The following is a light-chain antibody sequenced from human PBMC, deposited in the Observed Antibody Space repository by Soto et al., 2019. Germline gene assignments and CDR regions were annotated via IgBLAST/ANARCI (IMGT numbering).Light chain of an antibody. CDR1: HSISNW. J-gene: IGKJ1*01. V-gene: IGKV1-5*03. CDR3: QQYDTYPRT. CDR2: KAS. Sequence: DIQMTQSPSTLSASVGDRVTITCRASHSISNWLAYYQQKPGKAPKLLIFKASTLESGVPSRFSGSGSGTEFTLNISSLQPDDFATYHCQQYDTYPRTFGQGTKVDIK.